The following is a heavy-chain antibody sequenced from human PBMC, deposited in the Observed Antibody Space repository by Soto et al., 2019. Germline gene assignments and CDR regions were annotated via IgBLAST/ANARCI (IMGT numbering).Heavy chain of an antibody. CDR3: ARDLITERIRGSLGAFDI. V-gene: IGHV1-18*01. D-gene: IGHD2-15*01. CDR1: GYTFTGYG. Sequence: SVNLSCKASGYTFTGYGIGWVRQKTGQGLEWMGWISAYNGNTNYAQKLQGRVTMTTDTSTSTAYMELRSLRSDDTAVYYCARDLITERIRGSLGAFDIRGQGTMLTVSS. CDR2: ISAYNGNT. J-gene: IGHJ3*02.